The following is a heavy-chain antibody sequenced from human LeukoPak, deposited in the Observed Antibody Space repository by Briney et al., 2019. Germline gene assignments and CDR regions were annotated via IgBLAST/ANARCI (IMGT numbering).Heavy chain of an antibody. Sequence: LTSNDGSNKYYAVSVKGRFTISRDNTKNTLYLQMNSLRTEDTAVYYCAKDMGYTFGHAFDYWGQGTLVTVSS. J-gene: IGHJ4*02. D-gene: IGHD5-18*01. V-gene: IGHV3-30-3*02. CDR3: AKDMGYTFGHAFDY. CDR2: TSNDGSNK.